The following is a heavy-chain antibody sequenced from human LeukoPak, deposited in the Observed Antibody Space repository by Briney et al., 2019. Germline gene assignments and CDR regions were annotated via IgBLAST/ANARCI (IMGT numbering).Heavy chain of an antibody. D-gene: IGHD2-2*01. Sequence: SGGSLRLSCAASGFTFSSYSMNWVRQAPGKGLEWVSSISSSSSYIYYADSVKGRFTISRDNAKNSLYLQMNSLRAEDTAVYYCARDPKYCSSTSCYIDYWGQGTLVTVSS. J-gene: IGHJ4*02. CDR1: GFTFSSYS. V-gene: IGHV3-21*01. CDR2: ISSSSSYI. CDR3: ARDPKYCSSTSCYIDY.